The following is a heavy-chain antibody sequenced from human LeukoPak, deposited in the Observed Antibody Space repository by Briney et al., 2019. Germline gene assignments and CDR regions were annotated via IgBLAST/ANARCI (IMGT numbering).Heavy chain of an antibody. V-gene: IGHV1-2*02. Sequence: ASVKVSCKASGYTFTGYYIHWVRQAPGQGLEWMGWINPNSGGTNYAQKFQGRVTMTRDTSISTAYMELSRLRSDDTAVYYCAKYCGAGSCYRGLDYWGLGTLVTVSS. D-gene: IGHD2-15*01. CDR3: AKYCGAGSCYRGLDY. J-gene: IGHJ4*02. CDR2: INPNSGGT. CDR1: GYTFTGYY.